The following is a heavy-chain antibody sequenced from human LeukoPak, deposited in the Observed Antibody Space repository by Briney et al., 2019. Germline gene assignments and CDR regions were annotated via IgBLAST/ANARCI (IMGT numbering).Heavy chain of an antibody. D-gene: IGHD1-26*01. J-gene: IGHJ4*02. CDR3: ARELHLVGAYYFDY. CDR1: GGSITSGSYY. Sequence: SESLSLTCAVSGGSITSGSYYWTWIRQPAGKGLEWIGRIYTSGSTNYNPYLKSRVTISVDTSKNQFSLNLSSVTAADTAVYYCARELHLVGAYYFDYWVQGTLVTVSS. V-gene: IGHV4-61*02. CDR2: IYTSGST.